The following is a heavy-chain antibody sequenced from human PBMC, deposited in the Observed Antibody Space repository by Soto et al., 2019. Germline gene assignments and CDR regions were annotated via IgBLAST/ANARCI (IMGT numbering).Heavy chain of an antibody. CDR2: ISYDGSEK. D-gene: IGHD6-19*01. CDR1: GFSFSKYG. V-gene: IGHV3-30*18. J-gene: IGHJ6*02. CDR3: AKGYEVSPPVASAWYCNYFYGVDV. Sequence: SGGSLRLSCGASGFSFSKYGMHWVRQAPGEGLEWLSLISYDGSEKWYAESVKGRFTISRDNSKNTLYLQMNSLRGDDTAVYFCAKGYEVSPPVASAWYCNYFYGVDVWGRGTTVTVSS.